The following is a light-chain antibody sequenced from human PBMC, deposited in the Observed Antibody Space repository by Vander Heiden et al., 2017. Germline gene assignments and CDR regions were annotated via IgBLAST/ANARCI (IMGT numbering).Light chain of an antibody. CDR3: QTWGTFGV. Sequence: QLVLTQSPYASASLGASVKLTCTLSSGHSSYAIAWHQQQPEKGPRYLMKLNSDGSHSKGDGIPDRFSGSSSGAERYLTISSLQSEDEADYYCQTWGTFGVFGGGTNL. CDR1: SGHSSYA. J-gene: IGLJ3*02. CDR2: LNSDGSH. V-gene: IGLV4-69*01.